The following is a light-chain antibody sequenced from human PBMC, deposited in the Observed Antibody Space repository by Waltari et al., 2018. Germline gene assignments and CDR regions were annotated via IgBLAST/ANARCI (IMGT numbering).Light chain of an antibody. CDR3: SSYTRRSYWV. V-gene: IGLV2-14*01. CDR1: SSDVGFYDF. J-gene: IGLJ3*02. Sequence: QSALTQPASVSGSPGQSITISCTGTSSDVGFYDFVSWFQQPPGKAPKVMIYQVNNRTSGVSNRFSGSKSANSASLTISGLQAEDEADYYCSSYTRRSYWVFGGGTQLTVL. CDR2: QVN.